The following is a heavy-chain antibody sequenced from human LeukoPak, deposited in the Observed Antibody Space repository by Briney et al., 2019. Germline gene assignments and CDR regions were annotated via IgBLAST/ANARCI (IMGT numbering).Heavy chain of an antibody. CDR1: GGSISSYY. V-gene: IGHV4-59*08. Sequence: PSETLSLTCTVSGGSISSYYWSWVRQPPGKGLEWIGYIYYSGSTNYNPSLKSRVTISVDTSKNQFSLKLSSVTAADTAVYYCARSGSCHHNYFDYWGQGTLVTVSS. D-gene: IGHD1-26*01. CDR3: ARSGSCHHNYFDY. J-gene: IGHJ4*02. CDR2: IYYSGST.